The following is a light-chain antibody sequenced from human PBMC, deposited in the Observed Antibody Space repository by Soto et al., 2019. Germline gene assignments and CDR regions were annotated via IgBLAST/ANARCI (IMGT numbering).Light chain of an antibody. CDR1: QSISNL. CDR3: QQRSNWLT. Sequence: EIVLTQSPATLSLYPGERATLSCRASQSISNLLTWYQQKPGQAPRLLIYDASNRATGIPARFSGSGSGTDFTLTISSLEPEDFAFYYCQQRSNWLTFGGGTKVEIK. CDR2: DAS. J-gene: IGKJ4*01. V-gene: IGKV3-11*01.